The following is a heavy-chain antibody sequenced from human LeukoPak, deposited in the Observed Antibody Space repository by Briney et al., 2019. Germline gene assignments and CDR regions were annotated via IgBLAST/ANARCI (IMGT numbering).Heavy chain of an antibody. Sequence: SETLSLTCTVSGISISSSNSYWGWIRQPPGKGLEWIGSINYSGSTHYNPSLKSRVTISVDTSNNQFSLKVSSVTAADTAVYYCARQAIGFGEFHFDSRGQGTLVTVSS. D-gene: IGHD3-10*01. CDR2: INYSGST. V-gene: IGHV4-39*01. J-gene: IGHJ4*02. CDR1: GISISSSNSY. CDR3: ARQAIGFGEFHFDS.